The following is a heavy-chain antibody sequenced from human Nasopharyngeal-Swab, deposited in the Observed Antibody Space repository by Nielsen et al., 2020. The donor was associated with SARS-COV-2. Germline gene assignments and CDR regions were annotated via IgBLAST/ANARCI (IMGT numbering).Heavy chain of an antibody. D-gene: IGHD2-2*01. CDR3: AKEGDIVVVPAATKNRRGRREQNFDY. Sequence: WIPQPPGKGLEWVAFIRYDGSNKYYADSVKGRFTISRDNSKNTLYLQMNSLRAEDTAVYYCAKEGDIVVVPAATKNRRGRREQNFDYWGQGTLVTVSS. CDR2: IRYDGSNK. V-gene: IGHV3-30*02. J-gene: IGHJ4*02.